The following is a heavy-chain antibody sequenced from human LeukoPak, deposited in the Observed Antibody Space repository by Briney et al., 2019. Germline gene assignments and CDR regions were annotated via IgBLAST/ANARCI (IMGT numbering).Heavy chain of an antibody. D-gene: IGHD4-17*01. Sequence: ASVKVSCKASGYTFTGYYMHWVRQAPGQGREGMGWINPNSGGTNYAQKFQGRVTMTRDTSISTDYMELSRLRSDDTAVYYCARDRGSYGDCWFDPWGQGTLVTVSS. CDR3: ARDRGSYGDCWFDP. CDR2: INPNSGGT. CDR1: GYTFTGYY. J-gene: IGHJ5*02. V-gene: IGHV1-2*02.